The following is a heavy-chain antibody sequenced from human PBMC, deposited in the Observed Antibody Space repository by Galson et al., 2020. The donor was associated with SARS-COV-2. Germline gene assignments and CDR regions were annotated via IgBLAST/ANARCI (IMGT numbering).Heavy chain of an antibody. CDR2: VNNDGSRT. D-gene: IGHD6-13*01. V-gene: IGHV3-74*01. CDR3: ARGRPIVATGTDWFDP. J-gene: IGHJ5*02. Sequence: GGSLRLSCAASGFTFSDYWMHWVRQAPGKGLVWVSHVNNDGSRTTYADSVKGRFTISSDNAKNTVSLQMNSLRAEDTAVYYCARGRPIVATGTDWFDPWGQGTLVTVSS. CDR1: GFTFSDYW.